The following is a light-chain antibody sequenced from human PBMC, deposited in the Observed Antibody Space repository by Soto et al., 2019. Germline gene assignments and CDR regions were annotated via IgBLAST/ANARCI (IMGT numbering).Light chain of an antibody. CDR2: TGS. Sequence: DIQMTHSPSSLSASVGGRVNITCRASQSISSYLNWYQQKPGKAPNLLIYTGSSLQSGVPSRLRGSGSGTDFTLTINSMQHEDFATYYCQQAASFPITFGQGTRLEIK. CDR1: QSISSY. CDR3: QQAASFPIT. J-gene: IGKJ5*01. V-gene: IGKV1-39*01.